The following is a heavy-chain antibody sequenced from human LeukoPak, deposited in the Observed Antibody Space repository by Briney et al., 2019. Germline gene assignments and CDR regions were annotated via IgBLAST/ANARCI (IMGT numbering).Heavy chain of an antibody. V-gene: IGHV3-23*01. CDR1: GFTFSSYA. J-gene: IGHJ6*02. Sequence: GGSLRLSCAASGFTFSSYAMSWVRQAPGKGLEWVSAIIGSGGSTYYADSVKGRFTISRDNSKNTLYLQMNSLRAEDTAVYYCASHPDYYDSSGYFYYYGMDVWGQGTTVTVSS. D-gene: IGHD3-22*01. CDR2: IIGSGGST. CDR3: ASHPDYYDSSGYFYYYGMDV.